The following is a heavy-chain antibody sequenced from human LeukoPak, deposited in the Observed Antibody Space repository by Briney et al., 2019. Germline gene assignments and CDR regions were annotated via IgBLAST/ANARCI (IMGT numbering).Heavy chain of an antibody. J-gene: IGHJ3*02. Sequence: EASVKVSCKASGYTFTTYNINWVRQAPGQGLEWMGWISGYNGNTNYAQKLQGRVTTTTDTSTSTAYMELRSLKSDDTAVYYCASLKNYYDSSGYLVTDAFDIWGQGTMVTVSS. CDR3: ASLKNYYDSSGYLVTDAFDI. V-gene: IGHV1-18*01. CDR1: GYTFTTYN. D-gene: IGHD3-22*01. CDR2: ISGYNGNT.